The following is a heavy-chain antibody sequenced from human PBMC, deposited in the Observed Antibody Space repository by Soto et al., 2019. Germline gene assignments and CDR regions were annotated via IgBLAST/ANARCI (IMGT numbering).Heavy chain of an antibody. J-gene: IGHJ4*02. D-gene: IGHD3-9*01. CDR1: YGSITNSSYY. CDR2: RHHSGTI. CDR3: VSDLIPISGKGRLSRFDY. Sequence: PSDTLSLTCTVSYGSITNSSYYWGWIRQPPGKGLEGMGSRHHSGTIYNNPSRKSRFTISVDTSNNQFSLKVSSVTAADTAVDYCVSDLIPISGKGRLSRFDYWGQGTLVNVSS. V-gene: IGHV4-39*01.